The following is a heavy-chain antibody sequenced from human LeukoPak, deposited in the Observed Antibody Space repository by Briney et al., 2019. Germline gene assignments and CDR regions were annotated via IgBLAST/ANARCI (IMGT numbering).Heavy chain of an antibody. Sequence: QSGGSLRLSCTASGFTFGDYAMTWVRQAPGKGLEWVGFIRSKAYGVTTEYAASVKGRFTISRDDSKSIVYLQMNSLKTEDTAVYYCTRFPGGGYFDYWGQGTLVTVSS. CDR2: IRSKAYGVTT. CDR3: TRFPGGGYFDY. V-gene: IGHV3-49*04. D-gene: IGHD3-16*01. J-gene: IGHJ4*02. CDR1: GFTFGDYA.